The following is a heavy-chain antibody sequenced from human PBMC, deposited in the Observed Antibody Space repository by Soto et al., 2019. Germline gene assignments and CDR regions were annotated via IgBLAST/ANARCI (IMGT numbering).Heavy chain of an antibody. J-gene: IGHJ4*02. D-gene: IGHD3-3*01. CDR2: IYWDDDK. CDR1: GFSLSTSGVG. CDR3: AHVLRHYDFWSGYYSYFDY. V-gene: IGHV2-5*02. Sequence: SGPTLVNPTQTLTLTCTFSGFSLSTSGVGVGWIRQPPGKALEWLALIYWDDDKRYSPSLKSRLTITKYTSNNQVVLTMTNMDPVDTATYSCAHVLRHYDFWSGYYSYFDYWVQGPLVTAPQ.